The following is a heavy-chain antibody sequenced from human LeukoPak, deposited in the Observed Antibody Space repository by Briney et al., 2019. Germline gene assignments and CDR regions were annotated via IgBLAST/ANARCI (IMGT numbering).Heavy chain of an antibody. CDR1: GDSISSGGYY. CDR2: ISYSGST. V-gene: IGHV4-31*03. D-gene: IGHD4-17*01. CDR3: ARGASTVTGYFDY. J-gene: IGHJ4*02. Sequence: SQTLSLTCTVSGDSISSGGYYWSWIRQHPGKGLEWIGYISYSGSTNYNPSLKSRVIISVDTSKNQFSLKLSSVTAADTAVYYCARGASTVTGYFDYWGQGTLVTVSS.